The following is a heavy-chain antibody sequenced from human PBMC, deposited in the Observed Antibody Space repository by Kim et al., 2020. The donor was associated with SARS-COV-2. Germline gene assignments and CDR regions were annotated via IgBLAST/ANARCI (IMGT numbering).Heavy chain of an antibody. J-gene: IGHJ6*02. V-gene: IGHV4-39*07. D-gene: IGHD3-10*01. CDR3: ARGGRITLVRGVIQGAYYGMDV. CDR1: GGSISSGSYF. Sequence: SQTLSLTCSVTGGSISSGSYFWGWIRQPPGKGLEWIGSIYYSGSTYYNPSLKSRVTISVDTSKNQFSLKLSSVTAADTAVYYCARGGRITLVRGVIQGAYYGMDVWGQGTTVTVSS. CDR2: IYYSGST.